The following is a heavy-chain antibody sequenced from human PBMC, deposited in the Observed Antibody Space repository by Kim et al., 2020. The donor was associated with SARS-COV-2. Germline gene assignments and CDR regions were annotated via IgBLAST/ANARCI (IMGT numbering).Heavy chain of an antibody. Sequence: ADSVKGRFTNSSDNSKNTLYLQMNSLRAEDTAVYYCAKDRGYYGSGSLDYWGQGTLVTVSS. J-gene: IGHJ4*02. CDR3: AKDRGYYGSGSLDY. V-gene: IGHV3-23*01. D-gene: IGHD3-10*01.